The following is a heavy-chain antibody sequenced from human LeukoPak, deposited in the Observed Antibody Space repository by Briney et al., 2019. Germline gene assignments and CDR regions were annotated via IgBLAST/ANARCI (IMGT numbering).Heavy chain of an antibody. J-gene: IGHJ4*02. Sequence: GGSLRLSGAASGFTFSSYGMHWVRQAPGKGLEWVAVIWYDGSNKYYADSVKGRFTISRDNSKNTLYLQMNSLRAEDTAVYYCARDRGGRIAAADPTFDYWGQGTLVTVSS. D-gene: IGHD6-13*01. V-gene: IGHV3-33*01. CDR2: IWYDGSNK. CDR3: ARDRGGRIAAADPTFDY. CDR1: GFTFSSYG.